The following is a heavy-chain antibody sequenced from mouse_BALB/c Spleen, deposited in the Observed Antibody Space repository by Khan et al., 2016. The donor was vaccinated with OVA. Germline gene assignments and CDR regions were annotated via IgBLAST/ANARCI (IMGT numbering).Heavy chain of an antibody. CDR3: TRHGFVAWFTY. V-gene: IGHV1S135*01. CDR1: GYSFTNYY. D-gene: IGHD2-2*01. J-gene: IGHJ3*01. CDR2: IYPFSGGT. Sequence: EVQLQQSGPELMKPGASVKISCKASGYSFTNYYIHWVIQSHGKSLEWIGFIYPFSGGTTYNQKFKGKATLSVDKYSSTAYIHLSNLTSEDSAVYYCTRHGFVAWFTYWGQGTLVTVSA.